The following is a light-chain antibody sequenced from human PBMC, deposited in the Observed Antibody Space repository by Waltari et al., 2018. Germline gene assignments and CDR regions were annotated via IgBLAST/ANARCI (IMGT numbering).Light chain of an antibody. V-gene: IGKV3-15*01. CDR1: QSVSSH. Sequence: EIVITQSPATLSVSPGERATLPCRASQSVSSHLVWYQQKTGQDPRLLIYGASTSATGSPARFSGSGSATEFTLTISSLQSEDFAVDYCQQYNNWPPWTFGQGTKVEIK. CDR3: QQYNNWPPWT. CDR2: GAS. J-gene: IGKJ1*01.